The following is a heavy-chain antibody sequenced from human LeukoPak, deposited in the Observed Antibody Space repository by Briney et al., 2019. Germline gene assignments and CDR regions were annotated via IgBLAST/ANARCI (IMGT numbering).Heavy chain of an antibody. D-gene: IGHD2-15*01. CDR3: ARGGEGYQSFDY. Sequence: SLKVSCKASGGTFSSYAISWVRQAPGQGLEWMGGIIPIFGTANYAQKFQGRVTITTDESTSTAYMELSSLRSEDTAVYYCARGGEGYQSFDYWGQGTLVTVSS. J-gene: IGHJ4*02. V-gene: IGHV1-69*05. CDR1: GGTFSSYA. CDR2: IIPIFGTA.